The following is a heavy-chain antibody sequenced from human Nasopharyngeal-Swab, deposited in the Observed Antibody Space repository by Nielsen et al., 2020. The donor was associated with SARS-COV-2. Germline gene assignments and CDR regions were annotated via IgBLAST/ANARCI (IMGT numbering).Heavy chain of an antibody. Sequence: GGSLRLSCAASGFTFSSYAMHWVRQAPGKGLEWVAVISYDGGNKYYADSVKGRFTISRDNSKNTLYLQTNSLRAEDTAVYYCARTYDSSGYWVWYYYYGMDVWGQGTTVTVSS. V-gene: IGHV3-30-3*01. J-gene: IGHJ6*02. CDR3: ARTYDSSGYWVWYYYYGMDV. D-gene: IGHD3-22*01. CDR1: GFTFSSYA. CDR2: ISYDGGNK.